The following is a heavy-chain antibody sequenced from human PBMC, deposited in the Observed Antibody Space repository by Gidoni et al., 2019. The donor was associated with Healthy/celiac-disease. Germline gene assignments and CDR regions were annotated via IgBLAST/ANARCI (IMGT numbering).Heavy chain of an antibody. CDR1: GYTFTGYY. V-gene: IGHV1-2*02. CDR3: AINSNWGSGGAFDI. J-gene: IGHJ3*02. D-gene: IGHD7-27*01. Sequence: QVQLVQSVAEVKNPGASVKVSCKPSGYTFTGYYMHWVRQAPGQGTEGMGWINPNSGGTNYAQKFQGRVTMTRDTSISTAYMELSRRRSDDTAVYYCAINSNWGSGGAFDIWGQGTMVTVSS. CDR2: INPNSGGT.